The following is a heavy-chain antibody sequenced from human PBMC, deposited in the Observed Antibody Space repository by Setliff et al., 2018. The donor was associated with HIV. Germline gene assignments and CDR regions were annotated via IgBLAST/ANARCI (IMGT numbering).Heavy chain of an antibody. D-gene: IGHD5-18*01. V-gene: IGHV1-2*02. J-gene: IGHJ6*03. Sequence: ASVTVSCKASGYTFPGYYVHWVRQAPGQGLEGMGWINPSSGGTNYAQKFQGRVTMTRDTSISTAYMELSRLRSDDTAVYYCARARVDTAMVTHYYYYKDVWGKGTTVTVSS. CDR3: ARARVDTAMVTHYYYYKDV. CDR1: GYTFPGYY. CDR2: INPSSGGT.